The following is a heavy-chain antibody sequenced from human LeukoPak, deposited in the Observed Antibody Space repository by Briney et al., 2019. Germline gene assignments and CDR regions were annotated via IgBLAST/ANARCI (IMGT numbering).Heavy chain of an antibody. CDR3: VRDPYTANHYVPFDY. V-gene: IGHV3-74*01. Sequence: PGTSQRLSCAASGFTFSSYWMHWVRQAPGKGLVWVSRINDDGSSTTYADSVKGRFTISRDNAKNTLYLQMNRLRAEDTAVYFCVRDPYTANHYVPFDYWGQGTLVTVSS. CDR2: INDDGSST. CDR1: GFTFSSYW. D-gene: IGHD3-10*02. J-gene: IGHJ4*02.